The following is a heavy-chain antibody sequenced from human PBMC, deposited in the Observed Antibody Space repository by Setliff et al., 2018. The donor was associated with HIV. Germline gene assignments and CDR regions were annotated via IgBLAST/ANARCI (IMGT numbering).Heavy chain of an antibody. Sequence: SETLSLTCTVSGVSISNYYWSWIRQPPGRGLEYIGSIYHSGSTYYNPSLKSRVTISVDTSKNQFSLKLSSVTAADAAVYYFASRVYYYDSSGYLREEGFDPWGQGTLVTVSS. CDR1: GVSISNYY. J-gene: IGHJ5*02. CDR2: IYHSGST. CDR3: ASRVYYYDSSGYLREEGFDP. D-gene: IGHD3-22*01. V-gene: IGHV4-59*05.